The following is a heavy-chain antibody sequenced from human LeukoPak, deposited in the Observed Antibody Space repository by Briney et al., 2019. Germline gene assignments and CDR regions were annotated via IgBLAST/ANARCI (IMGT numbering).Heavy chain of an antibody. CDR2: IHGSGDST. D-gene: IGHD1-26*01. Sequence: GGSLRPSCAASGFTFSSYAMSWVRQAPGKGLEWVSAIHGSGDSTNYADSVKGRFTISRDNSKNTLYLQMNSLRAEDTAVYYCAKRSGVSYGYFDYWGQGTLVTVSS. CDR1: GFTFSSYA. CDR3: AKRSGVSYGYFDY. J-gene: IGHJ4*02. V-gene: IGHV3-23*01.